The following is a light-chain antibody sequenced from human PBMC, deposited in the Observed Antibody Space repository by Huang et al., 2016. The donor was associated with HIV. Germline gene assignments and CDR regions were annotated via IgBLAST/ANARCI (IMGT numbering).Light chain of an antibody. Sequence: IVMPQSPGTLSVSPGEGATLSCRASQSVGSTLAWYQQKPGQSPRLLIYGASTRATGNPARFSVSGSGTEFTLTISSLQSEDFAVYYCQQYYKLYTFGQGTKLEIK. J-gene: IGKJ2*01. CDR1: QSVGST. V-gene: IGKV3-15*01. CDR3: QQYYKLYT. CDR2: GAS.